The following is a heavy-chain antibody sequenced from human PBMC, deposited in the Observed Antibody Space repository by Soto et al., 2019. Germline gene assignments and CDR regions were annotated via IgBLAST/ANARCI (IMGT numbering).Heavy chain of an antibody. CDR2: ISAYNGNT. J-gene: IGHJ6*02. CDR3: ARDTYYYDSSAYYGMDV. D-gene: IGHD3-22*01. CDR1: GYTFTSYG. V-gene: IGHV1-18*04. Sequence: GASVKVSCKASGYTFTSYGISWVRQAPGQGLEWMGWISAYNGNTNYAQKLQGRVTMTTDTSTSTAYMELRSLRSDDTAVYYCARDTYYYDSSAYYGMDVWGQGTTVTVSS.